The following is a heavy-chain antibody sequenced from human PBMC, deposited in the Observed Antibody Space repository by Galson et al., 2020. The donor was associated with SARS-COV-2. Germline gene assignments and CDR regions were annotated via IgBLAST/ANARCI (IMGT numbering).Heavy chain of an antibody. D-gene: IGHD6-6*01. Sequence: SQTLSLTCFVSGASLSSGAYYWSWIRQSPGKGLEWIGCIHYSGSSYYSPSLKSQASISIDMSKNHFSLRLTSVTAANPAVTYRSTVLGDWFDPWGQGTLVTVSS. J-gene: IGHJ5*02. V-gene: IGHV4-30-4*01. CDR1: GASLSSGAYY. CDR3: STVLGDWFDP. CDR2: IHYSGSS.